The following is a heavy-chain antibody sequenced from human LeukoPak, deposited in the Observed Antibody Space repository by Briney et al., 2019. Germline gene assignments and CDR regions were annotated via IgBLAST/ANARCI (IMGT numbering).Heavy chain of an antibody. J-gene: IGHJ4*02. V-gene: IGHV3-23*01. Sequence: GGSLRLSCAASGFTFSSYGMHWVRQAPGKGLEWVSGMSGGGGSTYYADSVKGRFTISRDNSKNTLYLQMNSLRAEDTAIYYCAKTSSGWYPFDYWGQGTLVTVSS. D-gene: IGHD6-19*01. CDR2: MSGGGGST. CDR1: GFTFSSYG. CDR3: AKTSSGWYPFDY.